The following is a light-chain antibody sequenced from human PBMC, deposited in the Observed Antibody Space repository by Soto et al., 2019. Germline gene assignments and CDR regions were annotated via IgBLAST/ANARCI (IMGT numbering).Light chain of an antibody. J-gene: IGLJ3*02. Sequence: SYELTQPLSVSVALGQTARITCGGNNIGSKNVHWYQQKPGQAPVLVIYRDSNRPSGIPERFSGSNSGNTATLTISRAQAGDEADYYCQVWDGSTGVFGGGTKVTVL. CDR2: RDS. CDR1: NIGSKN. V-gene: IGLV3-9*01. CDR3: QVWDGSTGV.